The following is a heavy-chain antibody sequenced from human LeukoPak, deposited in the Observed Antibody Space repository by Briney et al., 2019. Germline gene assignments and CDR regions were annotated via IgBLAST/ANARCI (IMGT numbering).Heavy chain of an antibody. CDR3: AGAVGDIVVVPAAITYGMDV. CDR1: GYTFTSYG. V-gene: IGHV1-18*04. D-gene: IGHD2-2*01. Sequence: ASVKVSCKASGYTFTSYGISWVRQAPGQGLEWMGWISAYNGNTNYAQKLQGRVTMTTDTSTSTAYMELRSLRSDDTAVYYCAGAVGDIVVVPAAITYGMDVWGQGTTVTVSS. CDR2: ISAYNGNT. J-gene: IGHJ6*02.